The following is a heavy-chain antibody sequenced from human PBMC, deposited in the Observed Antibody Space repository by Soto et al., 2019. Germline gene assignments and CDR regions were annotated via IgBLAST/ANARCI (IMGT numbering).Heavy chain of an antibody. CDR3: ARVKIEVSYNWFDP. D-gene: IGHD2-8*01. Sequence: GRSLRLSCAASGFTFSSYSMNWVRQAPGKGLEWVSSISSSSSYIYYADSVKGRFTISRDNAKNSLYLQMNSLRAEDTAVYYCARVKIEVSYNWFDPWGQGTLVTVS. CDR2: ISSSSSYI. CDR1: GFTFSSYS. J-gene: IGHJ5*02. V-gene: IGHV3-21*01.